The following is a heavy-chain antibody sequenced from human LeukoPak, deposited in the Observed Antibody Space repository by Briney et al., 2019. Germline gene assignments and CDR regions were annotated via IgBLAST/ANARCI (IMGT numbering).Heavy chain of an antibody. CDR3: ARDVRHGVRGLPFDY. V-gene: IGHV1-2*02. CDR2: INPNSGGT. CDR1: GYTFTGYY. D-gene: IGHD3-10*01. J-gene: IGHJ4*02. Sequence: ASVKVSCKASGYTFTGYYMHWVRQAPGQGLEWMGWINPNSGGTNYAQKFQGRVTMTRDTSISTAYMELSRLTSDDTAVYYCARDVRHGVRGLPFDYWGQGTLVTVSS.